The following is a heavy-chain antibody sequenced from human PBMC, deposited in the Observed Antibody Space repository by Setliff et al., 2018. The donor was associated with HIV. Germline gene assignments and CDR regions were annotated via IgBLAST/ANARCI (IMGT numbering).Heavy chain of an antibody. V-gene: IGHV4-59*01. J-gene: IGHJ3*02. Sequence: SETLSLTCTVSGGSINSYYWNWIWQSPGKGLEWIGYIGYNGDTSYNPSLNSRVTLSVDRSKNQFSLKLSSVSAADTAVYFCARWGASGGRPDWHAFDMWGQGTMVTVS. D-gene: IGHD2-15*01. CDR2: IGYNGDT. CDR3: ARWGASGGRPDWHAFDM. CDR1: GGSINSYY.